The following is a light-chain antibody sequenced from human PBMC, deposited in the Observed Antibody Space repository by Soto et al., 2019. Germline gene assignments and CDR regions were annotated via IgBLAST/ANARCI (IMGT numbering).Light chain of an antibody. CDR3: YTYAGGSTYL. Sequence: QSVLTQPASVSGSPGQSITISCTGTSSDVGSYSLLSWYQHHPGKAPKLIIYEDIKGPSGVSNRFSGFKSGNTASLRISGLQAEDEADYYCYTYAGGSTYLFGTGTKVTVL. V-gene: IGLV2-23*01. J-gene: IGLJ1*01. CDR2: EDI. CDR1: SSDVGSYSL.